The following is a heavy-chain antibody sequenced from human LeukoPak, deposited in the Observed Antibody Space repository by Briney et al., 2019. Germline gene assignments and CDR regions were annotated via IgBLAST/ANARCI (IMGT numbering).Heavy chain of an antibody. CDR1: GYTFTSYY. CDR3: ASQYCSGGSCYLDY. CDR2: INPSGGST. J-gene: IGHJ4*02. V-gene: IGHV1-46*01. Sequence: GASVKVSCQASGYTFTSYYMHWVRPAPGQGLEWMGIINPSGGSTSYAQKFQGRVTMTRDTSTSTVYMELSSLRSEDTAVYYCASQYCSGGSCYLDYWGQGTLVTVSS. D-gene: IGHD2-15*01.